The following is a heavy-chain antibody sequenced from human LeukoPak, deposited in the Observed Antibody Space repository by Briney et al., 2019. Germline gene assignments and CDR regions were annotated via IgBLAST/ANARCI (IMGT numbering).Heavy chain of an antibody. J-gene: IGHJ4*02. CDR2: INPNSGGT. CDR1: GYTFTSYY. D-gene: IGHD5-18*01. V-gene: IGHV1-2*02. CDR3: AVDTAMAYYFDY. Sequence: ASVKVSCKASGYTFTSYYMHWVRQAPGQGLEWMGWINPNSGGTNYAQKFQGRVTMTRDTSISTAYMELSRLRSDDTAVYYCAVDTAMAYYFDYWGQGTLVTVSS.